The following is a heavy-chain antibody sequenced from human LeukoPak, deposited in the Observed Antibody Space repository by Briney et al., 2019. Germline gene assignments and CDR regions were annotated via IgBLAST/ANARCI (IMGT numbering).Heavy chain of an antibody. CDR2: ISGSGGST. J-gene: IGHJ4*02. V-gene: IGHV3-23*01. Sequence: GGSLRLSCAASGFTFSSYAMSWVRQAPGEGLEWVSAISGSGGSTYYADSVKGRFTISRDNSKNTLYLQMNSLRAEDTAVYYCAKGDYYDSSGYPDYWGQGTLVTVSS. CDR3: AKGDYYDSSGYPDY. D-gene: IGHD3-22*01. CDR1: GFTFSSYA.